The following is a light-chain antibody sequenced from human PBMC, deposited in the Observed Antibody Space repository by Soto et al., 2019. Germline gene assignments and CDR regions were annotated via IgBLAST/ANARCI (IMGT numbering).Light chain of an antibody. CDR2: WAS. CDR3: QQYYSIPKT. V-gene: IGKV4-1*01. CDR1: QIVLYDSNNKNY. J-gene: IGKJ1*01. Sequence: DIVMTQSPDSLAVSLGERATINCKSSQIVLYDSNNKNYLAWYRQKPGQPPKLLIYWASTRESGVPDRFSGTGSGTDFTLTISSLQAEDVAVYYCQQYYSIPKTFGQGTTVDIK.